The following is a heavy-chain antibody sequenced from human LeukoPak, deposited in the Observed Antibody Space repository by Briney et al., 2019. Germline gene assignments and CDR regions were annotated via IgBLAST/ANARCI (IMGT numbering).Heavy chain of an antibody. J-gene: IGHJ6*02. CDR2: IINSGGTV. CDR3: ARVGRGVYGMDV. CDR1: GFTFSIHG. D-gene: IGHD3-10*01. V-gene: IGHV3-48*02. Sequence: GGSLRLSCAASGFTFSIHGMNWVRQAPGKGLEWVSYIINSGGTVYYTDSVQGRFTISRDNASNSLFLQMNSLRDEDTAVYYCARVGRGVYGMDVWGQGTTVTVSS.